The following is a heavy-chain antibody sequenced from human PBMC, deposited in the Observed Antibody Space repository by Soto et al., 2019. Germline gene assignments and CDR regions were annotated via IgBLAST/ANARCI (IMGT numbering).Heavy chain of an antibody. CDR3: AKADVEQWLVPHLDN. D-gene: IGHD6-19*01. CDR2: ISCCGGST. CDR1: GFNFKKFA. V-gene: IGHV3-23*01. J-gene: IGHJ4*02. Sequence: EVQLLESGGGVVQPGGSLRLSCVASGFNFKKFAMAWVRQAPGEGLEWVSGISCCGGSTSYADSVKGRFSIAREDPKNTLSLQINSLLVQDTAQYYCAKADVEQWLVPHLDNWGQGTLVTVS.